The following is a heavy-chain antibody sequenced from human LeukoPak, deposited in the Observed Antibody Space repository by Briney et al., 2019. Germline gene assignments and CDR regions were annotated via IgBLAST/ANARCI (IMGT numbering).Heavy chain of an antibody. CDR1: GFTFSSYA. CDR3: AKEVAAAPDAFDI. D-gene: IGHD6-13*01. V-gene: IGHV3-23*01. Sequence: PGGSLRLSYAASGFTFSSYAMGWVRQAPGKGLEWVSAISGSGGSTYYADSVKGRFTISRDNSKNTLYLQMNSLRAEDTAVYYCAKEVAAAPDAFDIWGQGTMVTVSS. CDR2: ISGSGGST. J-gene: IGHJ3*02.